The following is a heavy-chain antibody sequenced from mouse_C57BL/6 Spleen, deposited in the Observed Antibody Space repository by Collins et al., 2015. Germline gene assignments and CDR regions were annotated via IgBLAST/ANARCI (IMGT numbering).Heavy chain of an antibody. CDR2: IDPSDSET. CDR1: GYTFTSYW. Sequence: QVQLQQPGAELVRPGSSVKLSCKASGYTFTSYWMHWVKQRPIQGLEWIGNIDPSDSETHYNQKFKDKATLTVDKSSSTAYMQLSSLTSEDSAVYYCAREGTYYGSSYGFAYWGQGTLVTVSA. J-gene: IGHJ3*01. CDR3: AREGTYYGSSYGFAY. D-gene: IGHD1-1*01. V-gene: IGHV1-52*01.